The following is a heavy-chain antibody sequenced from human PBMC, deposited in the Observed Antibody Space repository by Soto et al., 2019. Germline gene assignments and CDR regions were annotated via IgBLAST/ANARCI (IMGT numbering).Heavy chain of an antibody. Sequence: SETLSLTCAVYGGSFSDYSWNWNWIRQPPGKGLEWIGEINHSGSTSHNPSLKSRVTLSLDTSKNQFSLILTSVTAADTAVYYCARRSFNSSVSVLTDPFDFWGQGTPVTVSS. CDR2: INHSGST. D-gene: IGHD6-19*01. CDR3: ARRSFNSSVSVLTDPFDF. J-gene: IGHJ4*02. V-gene: IGHV4-34*01. CDR1: GGSFSDYSWN.